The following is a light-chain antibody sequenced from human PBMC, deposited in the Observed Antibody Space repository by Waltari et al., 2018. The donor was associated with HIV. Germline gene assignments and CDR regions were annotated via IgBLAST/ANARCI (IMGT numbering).Light chain of an antibody. V-gene: IGLV3-25*03. Sequence: SYELTQPPSVSVYPGQTAEITCSGAAMSWEFVHWYQQTTGQAPVVVIYKDKYRPAGIPQRFSASPSGTVVALTFSGVQAEDEADYYCQSTDNSGTRMVFGGGTKRTVL. J-gene: IGLJ2*01. CDR2: KDK. CDR3: QSTDNSGTRMV. CDR1: AMSWEF.